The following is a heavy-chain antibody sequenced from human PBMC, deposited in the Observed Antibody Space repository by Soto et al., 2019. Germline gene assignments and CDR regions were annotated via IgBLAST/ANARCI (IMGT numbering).Heavy chain of an antibody. CDR1: GFTFSSYA. J-gene: IGHJ4*02. Sequence: GGSLRLSCAASGFTFSSYAMHWVRQAPGKGLEWVAVISYDGSNKYYADSVKGRFTISRDNSKNTLYLQMNSLRAEDTAVYYCAREGYYDSSGSYSFDYWGQGTLVTVSS. V-gene: IGHV3-30*04. CDR3: AREGYYDSSGSYSFDY. CDR2: ISYDGSNK. D-gene: IGHD3-22*01.